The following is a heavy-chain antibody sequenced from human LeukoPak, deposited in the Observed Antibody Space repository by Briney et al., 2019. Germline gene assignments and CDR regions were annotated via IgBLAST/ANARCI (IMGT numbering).Heavy chain of an antibody. CDR3: VKASLGVLGTVTTWDNFFDY. V-gene: IGHV3-23*01. J-gene: IGHJ4*02. Sequence: PGGSLRLSCAASGFTFSSYAMSWVRQAPGKGLEWVSAISGSGGSTYYADSVKGRITISRDNSKNTLYLQMDSLRAEDTAVYYCVKASLGVLGTVTTWDNFFDYWGQGTLVTVSS. D-gene: IGHD4-17*01. CDR2: ISGSGGST. CDR1: GFTFSSYA.